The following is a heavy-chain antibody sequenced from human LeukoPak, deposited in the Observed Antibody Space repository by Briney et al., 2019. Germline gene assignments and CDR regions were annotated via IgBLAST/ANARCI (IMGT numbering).Heavy chain of an antibody. J-gene: IGHJ5*02. Sequence: GGSLRLSCATSGFTFSNAWMNWVRQAPGKGLEWVGRIRSNSDGGTIGYAAPVKGRFTLSRDDSKTTLYLQMNSLQTEDTAVYYCATDFYDSTWGQGTLVTASS. V-gene: IGHV3-15*07. CDR2: IRSNSDGGTI. CDR3: ATDFYDST. CDR1: GFTFSNAW. D-gene: IGHD3-22*01.